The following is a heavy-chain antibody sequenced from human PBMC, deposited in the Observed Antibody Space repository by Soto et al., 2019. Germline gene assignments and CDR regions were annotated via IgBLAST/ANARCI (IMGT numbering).Heavy chain of an antibody. CDR1: GFTFSSYG. J-gene: IGHJ3*02. CDR3: ARENKGYDAFDI. V-gene: IGHV3-33*01. D-gene: IGHD5-12*01. CDR2: IWYDGSNK. Sequence: GGSLRLSCAASGFTFSSYGMHWVRQAPGKGLEWVAVIWYDGSNKYYADSVKGRFTISRDNSKNTLYLQMNSLRAEDTAVYYCARENKGYDAFDIWGQGTMVTVSS.